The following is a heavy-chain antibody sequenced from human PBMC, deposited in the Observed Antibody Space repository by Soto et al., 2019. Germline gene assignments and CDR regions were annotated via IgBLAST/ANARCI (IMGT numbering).Heavy chain of an antibody. D-gene: IGHD3-10*01. CDR3: AKDGDLYSGYFDY. J-gene: IGHJ4*02. Sequence: HPGGSLRLSCAASGFIFNSYAMNWVRQAPGKGLEWVSTLTSTGGTYYADSVKGRFPISRDNSKNTLYLQMNNLRAEDTAVYYCAKDGDLYSGYFDYWGQGTLVTVSS. CDR2: LTSTGGT. CDR1: GFIFNSYA. V-gene: IGHV3-23*01.